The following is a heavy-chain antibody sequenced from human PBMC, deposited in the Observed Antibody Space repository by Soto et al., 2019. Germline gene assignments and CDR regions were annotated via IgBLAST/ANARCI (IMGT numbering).Heavy chain of an antibody. D-gene: IGHD2-15*01. CDR3: TAQPELLVPAYYYYGMDV. V-gene: IGHV3-15*07. CDR1: GFTFSNAW. J-gene: IGHJ6*02. CDR2: IKSKTDGGTT. Sequence: GGSLRLSCAASGFTFSNAWMNWVRQAPGKGLEWVGRIKSKTDGGTTDYAAPVKGRFTISKDDSKNKLYLQMNSLKTEDTAVYYCTAQPELLVPAYYYYGMDVWGQGTTVTVSS.